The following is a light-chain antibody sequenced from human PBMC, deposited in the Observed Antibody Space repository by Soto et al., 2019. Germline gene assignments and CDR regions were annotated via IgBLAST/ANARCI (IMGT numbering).Light chain of an antibody. CDR1: QSVSSNY. Sequence: EIVLTQSPGILSLSPGERATLSCRASQSVSSNYLAWYQQKPGQAPRLLIYGASSRATGIPDRFSGSGSGTDFTLTISRLEPEEFAVYYCQQYGSSPQTFGQGTKVDIK. CDR2: GAS. CDR3: QQYGSSPQT. J-gene: IGKJ1*01. V-gene: IGKV3-20*01.